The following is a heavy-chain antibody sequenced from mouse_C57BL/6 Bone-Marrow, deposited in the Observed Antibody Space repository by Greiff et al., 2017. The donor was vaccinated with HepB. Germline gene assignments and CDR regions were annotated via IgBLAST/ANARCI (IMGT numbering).Heavy chain of an antibody. J-gene: IGHJ3*01. CDR1: GYTFTSYG. D-gene: IGHD3-3*01. CDR3: ARWGDGAY. Sequence: QVQLKESGAELARPGASVKLSCKASGYTFTSYGISWVKQRTGQGLEWIGEIYPRSGNTYYNEKFKGKATLTADKSSSTAYMQLSSLTSEDSAVYYCARWGDGAYWGQGTLVTVSA. V-gene: IGHV1-81*01. CDR2: IYPRSGNT.